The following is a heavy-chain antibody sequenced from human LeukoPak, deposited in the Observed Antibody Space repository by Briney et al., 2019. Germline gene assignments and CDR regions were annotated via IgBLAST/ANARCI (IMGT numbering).Heavy chain of an antibody. CDR2: IIPIFGTA. J-gene: IGHJ3*02. Sequence: ASVKVSCKASGGTFSSYAISWVRQAPGQGLEWMGGIIPIFGTANYAQKFQGRATITTDESTSTAYMELSSLRSEDTAVYYRARYDSSGDDAFDIWGQGTMVTVSS. CDR3: ARYDSSGDDAFDI. D-gene: IGHD3-22*01. V-gene: IGHV1-69*05. CDR1: GGTFSSYA.